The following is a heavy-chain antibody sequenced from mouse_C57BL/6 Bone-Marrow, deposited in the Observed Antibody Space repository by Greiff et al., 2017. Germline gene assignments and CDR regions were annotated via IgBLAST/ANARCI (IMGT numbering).Heavy chain of an antibody. D-gene: IGHD1-1*01. Sequence: VKLMESGPGLVQPSQSLSITCTVSGFPLTSYGVHWVRQSPGKGLEWLGVIWSGGSTDYNAAFISRLSISKDNSKGQVFFKMNSLQADDTAIYYCARGDITAVGFDYWGQGTTLTVSS. CDR1: GFPLTSYG. V-gene: IGHV2-2*01. CDR3: ARGDITAVGFDY. J-gene: IGHJ2*01. CDR2: IWSGGST.